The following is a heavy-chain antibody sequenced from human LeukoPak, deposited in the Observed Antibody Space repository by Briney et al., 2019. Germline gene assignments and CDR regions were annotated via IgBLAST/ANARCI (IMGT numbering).Heavy chain of an antibody. Sequence: GGSLRLSCAASGFTFSSYGMHWVRQAPGKGLEWVAFIRYDGSNKYYADSVKGRFTISRDNSKNTLYLQMNSLRAEDTAVYYCAKIGLKWELGAGSVDYWGQGTLVTVSS. CDR3: AKIGLKWELGAGSVDY. D-gene: IGHD1-26*01. J-gene: IGHJ4*02. CDR2: IRYDGSNK. CDR1: GFTFSSYG. V-gene: IGHV3-30*02.